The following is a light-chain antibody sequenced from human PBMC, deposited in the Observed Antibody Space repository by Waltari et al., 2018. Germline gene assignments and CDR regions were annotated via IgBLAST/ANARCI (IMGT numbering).Light chain of an antibody. J-gene: IGKJ3*01. Sequence: AVMTQSPLSLPVTLGQPASISCKSNKSLVFSDGNTYLNWFHQRTCQSPRRLLQKVSNRDSGVPDRFSGSGSGTDFTLKISRVEADDVGIFYCMQGSSWPFTFGPGTRVDIK. CDR2: KVS. V-gene: IGKV2-30*01. CDR1: KSLVFSDGNTY. CDR3: MQGSSWPFT.